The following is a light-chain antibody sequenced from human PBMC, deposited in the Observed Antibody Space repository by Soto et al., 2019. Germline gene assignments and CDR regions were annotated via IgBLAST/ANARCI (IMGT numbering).Light chain of an antibody. J-gene: IGKJ1*01. Sequence: EIVLTQPPGPLSVSPGDRVTLSCRASQTVNNNYLAWYQQKPGQAPRLLIYGASTPATGTPARFSGSGSGTDFSLTVSRLEPEDFAVYSCQQYGGSAPWTFGPGTKVDMK. V-gene: IGKV3-20*01. CDR2: GAS. CDR1: QTVNNNY. CDR3: QQYGGSAPWT.